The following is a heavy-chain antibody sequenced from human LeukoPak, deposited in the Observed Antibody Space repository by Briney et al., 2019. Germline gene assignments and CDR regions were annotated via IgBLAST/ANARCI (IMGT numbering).Heavy chain of an antibody. J-gene: IGHJ3*02. D-gene: IGHD1-26*01. V-gene: IGHV1-2*02. CDR1: GYTFTGYY. Sequence: ASVKVSCKASGYTFTGYYMHWVRQAPGQGLEWMGWINPNSGGTNYAQKFQGRVTMTRDTSISTAYMELSRLRSDDTAVYYCARVGIVGATNDAFDIWGQGTMVTVSS. CDR3: ARVGIVGATNDAFDI. CDR2: INPNSGGT.